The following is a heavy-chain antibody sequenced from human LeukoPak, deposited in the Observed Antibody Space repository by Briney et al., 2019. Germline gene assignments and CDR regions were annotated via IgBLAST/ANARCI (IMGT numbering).Heavy chain of an antibody. Sequence: SETLSLTCTVSGGSISSYYWSWIRQPPGKGLEWIGYIDYRGTTNYNPSLKSRVTISVDPSKSQFSLRLSSVTAADTAVHYCARGWGYCSGGNCYFTYFDYWGQGALVTVSS. V-gene: IGHV4-59*01. D-gene: IGHD2-15*01. CDR2: IDYRGTT. CDR3: ARGWGYCSGGNCYFTYFDY. CDR1: GGSISSYY. J-gene: IGHJ4*02.